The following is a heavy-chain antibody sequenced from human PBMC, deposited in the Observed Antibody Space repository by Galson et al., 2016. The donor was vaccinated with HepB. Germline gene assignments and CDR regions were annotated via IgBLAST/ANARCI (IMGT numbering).Heavy chain of an antibody. V-gene: IGHV3-30*03. D-gene: IGHD2-8*02. CDR2: ISYDEGNK. J-gene: IGHJ6*02. Sequence: WVRQAPGTGLEWVAVISYDEGNKYYADSVKGRFTISRDISKNTLYLHMNSLRAEDTAVYYCARDRRHSPTGEFVAMMYYYYGMDVWGQGTTVTVSS. CDR3: ARDRRHSPTGEFVAMMYYYYGMDV.